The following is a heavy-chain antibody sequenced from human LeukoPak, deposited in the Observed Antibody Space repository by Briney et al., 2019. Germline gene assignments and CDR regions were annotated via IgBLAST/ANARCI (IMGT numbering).Heavy chain of an antibody. J-gene: IGHJ4*02. Sequence: ASVKLSCKSSGYSFTSYDINWVRQATGQGLEWMGWMNPNSGNTGYSHKFQGRVTMTRNTSIRTAYMELSSLRSEDTAVYYCARGHGDWEAYWGQGTLVTVSS. D-gene: IGHD4-17*01. CDR1: GYSFTSYD. CDR2: MNPNSGNT. V-gene: IGHV1-8*01. CDR3: ARGHGDWEAY.